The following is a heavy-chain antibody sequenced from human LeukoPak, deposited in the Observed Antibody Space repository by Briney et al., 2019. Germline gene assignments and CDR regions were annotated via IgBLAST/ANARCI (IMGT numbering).Heavy chain of an antibody. CDR1: GFTFSSYA. CDR2: ISASGGST. V-gene: IGHV3-23*01. Sequence: GGSLRLSCAASGFTFSSYAMSWVRQAPGRGLEWVSAISASGGSTYYADSVKGRFTISRDNSKNTLYLQMNSLRAEDTAVYYCAKGRNVLRYPYGMDVWGQGTTVTVSS. J-gene: IGHJ6*02. D-gene: IGHD3-9*01. CDR3: AKGRNVLRYPYGMDV.